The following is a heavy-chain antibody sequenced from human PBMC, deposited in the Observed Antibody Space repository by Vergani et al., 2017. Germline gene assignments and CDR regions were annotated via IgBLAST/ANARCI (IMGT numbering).Heavy chain of an antibody. V-gene: IGHV3-21*06. CDR2: IGSSGPYI. D-gene: IGHD2-8*01. CDR3: ARDCTSGGCPDNYGMDV. Sequence: EVQLLESGGGLVQPGGSLRLSCAASGFTFSDFSMSWVRQAPGKGLEWVAFIGSSGPYINYADSVKGRFIISRDNTNNSLFLQLRSLRAEDAAVYYCARDCTSGGCPDNYGMDVWGQXPKV. J-gene: IGHJ6*02. CDR1: GFTFSDFS.